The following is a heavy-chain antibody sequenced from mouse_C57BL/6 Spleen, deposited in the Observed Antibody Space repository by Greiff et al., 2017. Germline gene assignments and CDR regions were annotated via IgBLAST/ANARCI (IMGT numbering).Heavy chain of an antibody. J-gene: IGHJ4*01. Sequence: ESGPGILQSSQTLSLTCSFSGFSLSTSGMGVSWIRQPSGKGLEWLAHIYWDDDKRYNPSLKSRLTISKNTSRNQVFLKITSVDTANPATYSWAQRVGNPYAMDYWVKEPQSPSPQ. V-gene: IGHV8-12*01. D-gene: IGHD4-1*01. CDR3: AQRVGNPYAMDY. CDR2: IYWDDDK. CDR1: GFSLSTSGMG.